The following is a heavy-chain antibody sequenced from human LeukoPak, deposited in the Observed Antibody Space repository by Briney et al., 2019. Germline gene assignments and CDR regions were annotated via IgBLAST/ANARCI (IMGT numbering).Heavy chain of an antibody. J-gene: IGHJ6*03. CDR2: ISSSGSTI. CDR1: GFTFSSYE. D-gene: IGHD3-16*01. Sequence: GGSLRLSCAASGFTFSSYEMNWVRQAPGKGLEWVSYISSSGSTIYYADSVKGRFTISRDNAKNSLYLQMNSLRAEDTAVYYCARWGGYGYSYYYYMDVWGKGTTVTVSS. CDR3: ARWGGYGYSYYYYMDV. V-gene: IGHV3-48*03.